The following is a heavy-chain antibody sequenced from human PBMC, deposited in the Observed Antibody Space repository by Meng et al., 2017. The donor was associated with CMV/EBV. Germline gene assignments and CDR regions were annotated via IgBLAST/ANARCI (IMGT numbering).Heavy chain of an antibody. Sequence: SETLSLTCAVYGGSFSGYYWSWIRQPPGKGLEGIGEINHSGSTNSNPSLKSRVTISVDTSKNQFSLKLSSVTAADTAVYYCARWQKRITIFGVVNTYYYYGMDVWGQGTTVTVSS. V-gene: IGHV4-34*01. J-gene: IGHJ6*02. CDR2: INHSGST. CDR1: GGSFSGYY. CDR3: ARWQKRITIFGVVNTYYYYGMDV. D-gene: IGHD3-3*01.